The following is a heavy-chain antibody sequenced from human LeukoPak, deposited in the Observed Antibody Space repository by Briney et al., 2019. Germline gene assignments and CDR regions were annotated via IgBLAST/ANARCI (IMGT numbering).Heavy chain of an antibody. J-gene: IGHJ4*02. CDR3: AKDQGRHCYDSSGYSF. CDR2: ISGDGGST. CDR1: GFTFDDYA. V-gene: IGHV3-43*02. D-gene: IGHD3-22*01. Sequence: PGGSLRLSCAASGFTFDDYAMHWVRQAPGKGLEWVSLISGDGGSTYDADSVKGRFTISRDNSKNSLYLQMNSLRTEDTALYYCAKDQGRHCYDSSGYSFWGQGTLVTVSS.